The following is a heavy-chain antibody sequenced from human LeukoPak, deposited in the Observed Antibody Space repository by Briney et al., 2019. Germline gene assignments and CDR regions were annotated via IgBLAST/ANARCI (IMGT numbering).Heavy chain of an antibody. CDR1: GYTFTSYG. Sequence: ASVKVSCKASGYTFTSYGISWVRQAPGQGLEWMGWISAYNGNTNYAQKLQGRVTMTTDTSTSTAYMELRSLRSDDTAVYYCARAPSDSSSWYWAEYFQHWGQGTLVTVSS. J-gene: IGHJ1*01. D-gene: IGHD6-13*01. CDR2: ISAYNGNT. V-gene: IGHV1-18*01. CDR3: ARAPSDSSSWYWAEYFQH.